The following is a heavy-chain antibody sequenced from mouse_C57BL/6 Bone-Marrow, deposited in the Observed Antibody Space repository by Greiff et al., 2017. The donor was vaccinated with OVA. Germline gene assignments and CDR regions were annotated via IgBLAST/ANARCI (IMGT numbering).Heavy chain of an antibody. V-gene: IGHV5-4*01. CDR3: AREGWDGGFAY. D-gene: IGHD4-1*01. Sequence: DVHLVESGGGLVKPGGSLKLSCAASGFTFSSYAMSWVRQTPEKRLEWVATISDGGSYTYYPDNVKGRFTISRDNAKNNLYLQMSHLKSEDTAMYYGAREGWDGGFAYWGQGTLVTVSA. J-gene: IGHJ3*01. CDR2: ISDGGSYT. CDR1: GFTFSSYA.